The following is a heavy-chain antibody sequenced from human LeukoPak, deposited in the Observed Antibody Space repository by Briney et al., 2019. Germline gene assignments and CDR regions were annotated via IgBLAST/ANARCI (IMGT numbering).Heavy chain of an antibody. D-gene: IGHD3-10*01. CDR1: GYTFTSYY. CDR3: AREGYYYGSGSYYDGGNWFDP. Sequence: GASVKVSCKASGYTFTSYYMHWVRQAPGQGLEWMGIINPSGGSTSYAQKFQGRVTMTRDTSTSTVYMELSSLRSEDTAAYYCAREGYYYGSGSYYDGGNWFDPWGQGTLVTVSS. V-gene: IGHV1-46*01. CDR2: INPSGGST. J-gene: IGHJ5*02.